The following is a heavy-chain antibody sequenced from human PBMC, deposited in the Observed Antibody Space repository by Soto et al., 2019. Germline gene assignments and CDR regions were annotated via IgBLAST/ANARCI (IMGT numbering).Heavy chain of an antibody. CDR2: ISYDGRNK. CDR1: GFTFSSYA. Sequence: QVQLVEFGGGVVQPGRSLRLSCAASGFTFSSYAMHWVRQAPGKGLEWVAVISYDGRNKYYADSVKGRFTISRDNSKNTLYLQMNSLRAEDTAVYDCAREIERLFGCWGQGTLVTVSS. J-gene: IGHJ4*02. V-gene: IGHV3-30*04. CDR3: AREIERLFGC. D-gene: IGHD3-3*01.